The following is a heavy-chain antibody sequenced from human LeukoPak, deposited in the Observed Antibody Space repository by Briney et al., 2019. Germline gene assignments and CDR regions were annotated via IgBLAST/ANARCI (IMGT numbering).Heavy chain of an antibody. CDR3: ARVRGISRITMVRGVFDY. J-gene: IGHJ4*02. V-gene: IGHV3-23*01. CDR1: GFTFSSYA. D-gene: IGHD3-10*01. Sequence: GGSLRLSCAASGFTFSSYAMSWVRQAPGKGLEWVSAISGSGGSTYYADSVKGRFTISRDNSKNTLYLQMNSLRAEDTAVYYCARVRGISRITMVRGVFDYWGQGTLVTVSS. CDR2: ISGSGGST.